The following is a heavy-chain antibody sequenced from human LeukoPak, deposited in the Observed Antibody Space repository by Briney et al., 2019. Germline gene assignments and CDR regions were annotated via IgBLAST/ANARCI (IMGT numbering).Heavy chain of an antibody. CDR2: IFSTGST. J-gene: IGHJ4*02. CDR3: ARGYSYGPHRFDY. CDR1: GGSISSYY. D-gene: IGHD5-18*01. Sequence: SETLSLTCTVSGGSISSYYWNWIRQPAGKGLEWIGRIFSTGSTNYNPSLKSRVTMSVDMSKNQFSLKLSSVTAADTAVYYCARGYSYGPHRFDYWGQGTLVTVSS. V-gene: IGHV4-4*07.